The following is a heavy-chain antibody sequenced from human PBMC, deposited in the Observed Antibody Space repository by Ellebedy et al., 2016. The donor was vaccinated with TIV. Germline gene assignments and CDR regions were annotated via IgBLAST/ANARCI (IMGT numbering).Heavy chain of an antibody. J-gene: IGHJ4*02. V-gene: IGHV4-34*01. Sequence: ESLKISXVASGFSLSDYSMAWVRQAPGKGLEWIGEINHSGSSNYNPSLKSRVIISVDTSKNQFSLKLSSVTAADTAVYYCVRDLRGSGSFAYWGQGILVTVSS. D-gene: IGHD3-10*01. CDR2: INHSGSS. CDR1: GFSLSDYS. CDR3: VRDLRGSGSFAY.